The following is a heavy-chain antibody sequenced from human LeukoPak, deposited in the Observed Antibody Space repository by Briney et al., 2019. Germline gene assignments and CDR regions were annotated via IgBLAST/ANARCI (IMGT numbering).Heavy chain of an antibody. CDR3: ARGSYNWNDADYYYYMDV. J-gene: IGHJ6*03. D-gene: IGHD1-20*01. CDR2: IYTSGST. V-gene: IGHV4-4*07. Sequence: KPSETLSLTCTVSGYSITSGYYWAWIRQPAGKGLEWIGRIYTSGSTNYNPSLKSRVTMSVDTSKNQFSLKLSSVTAADTAVYYCARGSYNWNDADYYYYMDVWGKGTAVTISS. CDR1: GYSITSGYY.